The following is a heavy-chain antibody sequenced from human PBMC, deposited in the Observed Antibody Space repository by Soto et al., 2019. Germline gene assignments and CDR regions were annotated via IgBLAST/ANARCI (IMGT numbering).Heavy chain of an antibody. CDR2: VYHNENT. CDR1: GGSINDFAYY. Sequence: QLHLQESGPGLVRPSETLSLTCTVSGGSINDFAYYWGWIRQPPGTGLDWIGTVYHNENTYYNPSLKSRVTISVDTAKNQFSLNLRSVTAADTAIYFCARRERYYGSPGWFDPWGQGALVTVSS. D-gene: IGHD3-16*01. CDR3: ARRERYYGSPGWFDP. J-gene: IGHJ5*02. V-gene: IGHV4-39*01.